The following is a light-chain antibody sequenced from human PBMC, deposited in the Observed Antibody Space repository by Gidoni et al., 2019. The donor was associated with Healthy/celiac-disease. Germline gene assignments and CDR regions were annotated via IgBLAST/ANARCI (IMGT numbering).Light chain of an antibody. CDR1: SSNIGAGYD. Sequence: QSVQTQPPSVSRTPGPRVTISCTGSSSNIGAGYDVHWYQQLPGTAPKLLIYGNSNRPSGVPDRFSGSKSGTSASLAITGLQAEDEADYYCQSYDSSLSGVVFGGGTKLTVL. CDR2: GNS. CDR3: QSYDSSLSGVV. J-gene: IGLJ2*01. V-gene: IGLV1-40*01.